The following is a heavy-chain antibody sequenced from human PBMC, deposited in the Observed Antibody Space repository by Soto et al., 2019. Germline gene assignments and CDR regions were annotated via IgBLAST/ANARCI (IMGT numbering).Heavy chain of an antibody. CDR3: ATLLGSGLPEENGFDS. J-gene: IGHJ5*01. CDR1: GFTFSSYW. V-gene: IGHV3-7*01. Sequence: EVQLVESGGGLVQPGGSLSLSCAASGFTFSSYWMSWVRQAPGKGLEWVAHIKQDGSEKYYVDSVKGRFTISRDNAKNSLSLQMNSLSAEDTAVYYCATLLGSGLPEENGFDSWGQGTLVTVSS. CDR2: IKQDGSEK. D-gene: IGHD3-10*02.